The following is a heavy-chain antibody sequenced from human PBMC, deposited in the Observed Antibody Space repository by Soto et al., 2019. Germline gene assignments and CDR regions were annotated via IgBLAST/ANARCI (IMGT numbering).Heavy chain of an antibody. CDR1: GYTFTGYY. D-gene: IGHD6-19*01. Sequence: ASVKVSCKASGYTFTGYYMHWVRQAPGQGLEWMGWINPNSGGTNYAQKFQGWVTMTRDTSISTAYMELSRLRSDDTAVYYCARGPSSGWYPFDYWGQGTLVTVSS. V-gene: IGHV1-2*04. CDR2: INPNSGGT. J-gene: IGHJ4*02. CDR3: ARGPSSGWYPFDY.